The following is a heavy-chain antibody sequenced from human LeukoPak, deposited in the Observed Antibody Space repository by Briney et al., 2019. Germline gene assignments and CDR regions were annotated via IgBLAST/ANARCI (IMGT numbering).Heavy chain of an antibody. V-gene: IGHV3-11*01. CDR2: ISSSGSTI. CDR1: GFSVSGHY. Sequence: PGGSLRLSCAASGFSVSGHYMNWVRQAPGKGLEWVSYISSSGSTIYYADSVKGRFTISRDNAKNSLYLQMNSLRAEDTALYYCAKGGWTMTTTHQDYYYYMDVWGKGTTVTISS. J-gene: IGHJ6*03. D-gene: IGHD4-11*01. CDR3: AKGGWTMTTTHQDYYYYMDV.